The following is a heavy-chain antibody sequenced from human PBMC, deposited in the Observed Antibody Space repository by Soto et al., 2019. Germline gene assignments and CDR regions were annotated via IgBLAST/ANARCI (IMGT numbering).Heavy chain of an antibody. J-gene: IGHJ5*02. CDR1: GGSVSSGRYY. V-gene: IGHV4-61*01. D-gene: IGHD6-6*01. CDR3: ARERAARRFDP. CDR2: IYYRGST. Sequence: PSETLSLTCTGSGGSVSSGRYYGSWIRQPPGKGLEWIGYIYYRGSTNYNPSLKRRVTISVDTPKNQFSLKLSSVTAAGTAVYYCARERAARRFDPWGQGTLVTVSS.